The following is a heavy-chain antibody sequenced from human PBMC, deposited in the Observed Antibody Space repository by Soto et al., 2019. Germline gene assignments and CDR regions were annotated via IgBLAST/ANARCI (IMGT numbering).Heavy chain of an antibody. CDR1: GFIISSYG. CDR3: AKDPKATGTHY. J-gene: IGHJ4*02. CDR2: ITYDGSNK. V-gene: IGHV3-30*18. Sequence: LRLSCAASGFIISSYGMHWVRQAPGKGLEWVAVITYDGSNKYYADSVKGRFSISRDNSRNRLYLQMYSLRPEDTAVYYCAKDPKATGTHYWGRGTLVTVSS. D-gene: IGHD1-1*01.